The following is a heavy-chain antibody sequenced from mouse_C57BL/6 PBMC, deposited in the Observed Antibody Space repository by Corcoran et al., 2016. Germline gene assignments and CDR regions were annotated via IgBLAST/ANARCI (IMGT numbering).Heavy chain of an antibody. J-gene: IGHJ1*03. CDR2: INPNNGGT. V-gene: IGHV1-26*01. D-gene: IGHD1-1*01. CDR3: ARYDYGSSHWYFDV. Sequence: EVQLQQSGPELVKPGASVKISCKASGYTFTDYYMNWVKQSHGRSLEWIGDINPNNGGTSYNQKFKGKATLTVDKSSSTAYMELRSLTSEDSAVYYCARYDYGSSHWYFDVWGTGTTVTVSS. CDR1: GYTFTDYY.